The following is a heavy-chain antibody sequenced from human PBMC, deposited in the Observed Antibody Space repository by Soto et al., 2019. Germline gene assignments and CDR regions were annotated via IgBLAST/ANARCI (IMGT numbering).Heavy chain of an antibody. J-gene: IGHJ4*02. CDR3: ARDGRAMNDY. CDR2: ISSNGGTT. D-gene: IGHD5-18*01. Sequence: GGSLRLSCAASGFTFSTYAMQWFRQAPGKGLEFVSSISSNGGTTNYAYSVKGRFTISRDNSRDTLYLQMGSLRPEDMAVYYCARDGRAMNDYWGQGTLVTVS. CDR1: GFTFSTYA. V-gene: IGHV3-64*01.